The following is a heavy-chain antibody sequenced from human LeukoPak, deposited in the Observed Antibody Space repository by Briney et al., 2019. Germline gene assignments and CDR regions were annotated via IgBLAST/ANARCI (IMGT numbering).Heavy chain of an antibody. Sequence: GGSLSLSCDPSGFTLNDYCMKWVRQAPGKGLEWISYIGIDSGKSNYADSVKGRFTISGDKDKNSLYLQMNSLRVEDTAVYYCARDYKYALDNWGQGTLVTVS. J-gene: IGHJ4*02. CDR1: GFTLNDYC. V-gene: IGHV3-11*06. CDR2: IGIDSGKS. CDR3: ARDYKYALDN. D-gene: IGHD5-24*01.